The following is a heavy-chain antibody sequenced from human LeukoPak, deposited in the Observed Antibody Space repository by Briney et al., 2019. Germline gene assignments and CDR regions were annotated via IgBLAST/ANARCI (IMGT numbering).Heavy chain of an antibody. CDR3: ARDLGYCTTTGCSDIGGWFDP. J-gene: IGHJ5*02. V-gene: IGHV3-30-3*01. D-gene: IGHD2-8*01. Sequence: PGRSLRLSCATSGFTFNTYAIHWVRQAPGKGLEWVAVVSYDGTKNYYADSVKGRFTISRDNSKKPQYLQMNSLRAEDTAVYHCARDLGYCTTTGCSDIGGWFDPWGQGTLVTVSS. CDR1: GFTFNTYA. CDR2: VSYDGTKN.